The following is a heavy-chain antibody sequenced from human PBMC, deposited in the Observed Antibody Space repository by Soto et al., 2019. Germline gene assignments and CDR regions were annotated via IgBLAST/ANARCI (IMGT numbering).Heavy chain of an antibody. J-gene: IGHJ5*02. Sequence: SETLSLTCAVYGGSFSGYYWSWIRQPPGKGLEWIGEINHSGSANYNPSLKSRVTISVDTSKNQFSLKLSSVTAADTAVYYCARGRLIVVVPAAIGSWFDPWGQGTLVTVSS. V-gene: IGHV4-34*01. D-gene: IGHD2-2*01. CDR1: GGSFSGYY. CDR2: INHSGSA. CDR3: ARGRLIVVVPAAIGSWFDP.